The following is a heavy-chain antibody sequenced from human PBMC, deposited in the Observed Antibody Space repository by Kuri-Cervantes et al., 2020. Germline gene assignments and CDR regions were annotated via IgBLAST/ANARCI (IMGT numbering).Heavy chain of an antibody. D-gene: IGHD5-24*01. CDR3: ARVAEMATIRYFDY. CDR1: GYTFTSYD. J-gene: IGHJ4*02. V-gene: IGHV1-2*02. Sequence: ASVKVSCKASGYTFTSYDINWVRQATGQGLEWMGWINPNSGGTNYAQKFQGRVTMTRDTSISTAYMELSRLRSDDTAVYYCARVAEMATIRYFDYWGQGTLVTVSS. CDR2: INPNSGGT.